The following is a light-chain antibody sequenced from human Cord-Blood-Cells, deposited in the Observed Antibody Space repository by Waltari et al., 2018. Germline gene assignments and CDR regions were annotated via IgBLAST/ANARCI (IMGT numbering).Light chain of an antibody. J-gene: IGLJ2*01. V-gene: IGLV1-47*01. CDR1: SSHIGRTH. Sequence: QSVLTQPPPASGPPGQMVTISCSASSSHIGRTHVYCYQPLPGTAPKLLIYRNNQRPSGVPDRFSGSKSGTSASLAISGLRSEDEADYYCAAWDDSLSGVVFGGGTKLTVL. CDR3: AAWDDSLSGVV. CDR2: RNN.